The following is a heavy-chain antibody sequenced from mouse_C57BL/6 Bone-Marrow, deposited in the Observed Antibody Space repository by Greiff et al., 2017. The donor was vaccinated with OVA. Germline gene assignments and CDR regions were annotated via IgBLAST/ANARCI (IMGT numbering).Heavy chain of an antibody. CDR2: ISYDGSN. Sequence: EVKLMESGPGLVKPSQSLSLTCSVTGYSITSGYYWNWIRQFPGNKLEWMGYISYDGSNNYNPSLKNRISITRDTSKNQFFLKLNSVTTEDTATYYCARGSCNYLIAYWGQGTLVTVSA. CDR1: GYSITSGYY. J-gene: IGHJ3*01. CDR3: ARGSCNYLIAY. V-gene: IGHV3-6*01. D-gene: IGHD2-1*01.